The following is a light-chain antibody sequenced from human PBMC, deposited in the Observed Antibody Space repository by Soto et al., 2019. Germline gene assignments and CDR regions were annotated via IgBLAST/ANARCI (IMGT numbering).Light chain of an antibody. Sequence: QSALTQPASVSGSPGQSITISCSATSSDVGGYNYVSWYQQHPGKAPKLMIYEVSNRPSGISNRFSGSKSDNTASLTISGLQAEDEADYYCSSYTSSSTRRVFGGGTKLTVL. J-gene: IGLJ3*02. CDR2: EVS. CDR1: SSDVGGYNY. CDR3: SSYTSSSTRRV. V-gene: IGLV2-14*01.